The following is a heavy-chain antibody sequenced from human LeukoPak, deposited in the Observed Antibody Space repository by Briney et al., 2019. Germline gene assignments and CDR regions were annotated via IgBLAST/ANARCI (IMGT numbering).Heavy chain of an antibody. CDR2: IYYSGST. CDR3: ARSEYYYDSSGYYSDAFDI. D-gene: IGHD3-22*01. CDR1: GGSISSYY. V-gene: IGHV4-59*01. J-gene: IGHJ3*02. Sequence: SETLSLTCTVSGGSISSYYWSWIRQPPGKGLEWIGYIYYSGSTNYNPSLKSRVTISVDTSKSQFSLKLSSVTAADTAVYYCARSEYYYDSSGYYSDAFDIWGQGTMVTVSS.